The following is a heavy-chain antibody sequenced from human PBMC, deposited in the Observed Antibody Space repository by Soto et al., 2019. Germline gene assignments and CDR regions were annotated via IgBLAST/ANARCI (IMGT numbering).Heavy chain of an antibody. J-gene: IGHJ4*02. CDR1: GDSVSSNSAA. CDR3: ARSTYYDFWSGYYHQNFDY. D-gene: IGHD3-3*01. V-gene: IGHV6-1*01. CDR2: TYYRSKWYN. Sequence: SQTLSLTCAISGDSVSSNSAAWNWIRQSPSRGLEWLGRTYYRSKWYNDYAVSVKSRITINPDTSKNQFSLQLNSVTPEDTAVYYCARSTYYDFWSGYYHQNFDYWGQGTLVTVSS.